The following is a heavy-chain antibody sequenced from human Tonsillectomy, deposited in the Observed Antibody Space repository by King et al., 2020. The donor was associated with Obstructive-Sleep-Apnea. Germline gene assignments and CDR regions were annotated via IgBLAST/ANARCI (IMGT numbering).Heavy chain of an antibody. Sequence: MQLQESGPGLVKPSETLSLTCTVSGGSISSSSYYWGWIRQPPGKGLEWIGSIYYSGSTYYNPSLKSRVTISVDPSKNQFSLKLSSGTAADTAVYYCARGPAYSSSWYHWFDPWGQGTLVTVSS. CDR2: IYYSGST. CDR1: GGSISSSSYY. J-gene: IGHJ5*02. V-gene: IGHV4-39*07. CDR3: ARGPAYSSSWYHWFDP. D-gene: IGHD6-13*01.